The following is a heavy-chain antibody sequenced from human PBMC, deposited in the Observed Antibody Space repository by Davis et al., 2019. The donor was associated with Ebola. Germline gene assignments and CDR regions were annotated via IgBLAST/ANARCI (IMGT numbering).Heavy chain of an antibody. Sequence: SETLSLTCTLSGGSISSYYWRWIRQPPGKGLEWIGYIYYSGSTNYNPSLKSRVTISVDTSKNQFSLKLSSVTAADTAVYYCARGGIAVAGPDYWGQGTLVTVSS. CDR3: ARGGIAVAGPDY. D-gene: IGHD6-19*01. CDR2: IYYSGST. V-gene: IGHV4-59*01. CDR1: GGSISSYY. J-gene: IGHJ4*02.